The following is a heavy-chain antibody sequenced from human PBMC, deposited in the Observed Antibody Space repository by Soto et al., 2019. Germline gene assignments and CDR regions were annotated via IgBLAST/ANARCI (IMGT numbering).Heavy chain of an antibody. CDR1: GDTFSSFA. V-gene: IGHV1-69*06. CDR2: IIPIFGTT. CDR3: ARGNCGGYCYSLQAHGTPDY. D-gene: IGHD2-21*02. Sequence: QVQLVQSGAEVKKPGSSVKVSCKASGDTFSSFAISWVRQAPGQGLEWMGGIIPIFGTTNFAQKFQGRVTITADTSTSTVYMELSSLRSEDTAVYYCARGNCGGYCYSLQAHGTPDYWGQGTLVTVSS. J-gene: IGHJ4*02.